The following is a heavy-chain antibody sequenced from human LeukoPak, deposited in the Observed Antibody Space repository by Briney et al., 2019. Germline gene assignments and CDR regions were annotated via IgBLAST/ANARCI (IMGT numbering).Heavy chain of an antibody. J-gene: IGHJ4*02. CDR3: AKLDVGSTTVGDY. Sequence: GGSLRLSCAASGFTFSSYAMSWVRQAPGKGLEWVSAISGSGGSTYYADSVKGRFTISRDNSKNTLYLQMSSLRAEDTAVYYCAKLDVGSTTVGDYWGQGTLVTVSS. D-gene: IGHD4-23*01. V-gene: IGHV3-23*01. CDR1: GFTFSSYA. CDR2: ISGSGGST.